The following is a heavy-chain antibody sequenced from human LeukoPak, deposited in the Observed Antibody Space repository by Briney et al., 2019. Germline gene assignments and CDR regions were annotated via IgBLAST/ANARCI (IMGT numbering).Heavy chain of an antibody. CDR3: VRGAFDV. V-gene: IGHV3-30*04. CDR1: GFTFSRYV. J-gene: IGHJ3*01. CDR2: ISIDGSER. Sequence: PGGSLRLSCAASGFTFSRYVMSWVRQAPGKGLEWVAIISIDGSERYYADSVKGRLTVSRDNSKNTLFLEVNGLRPEDTGVYFCVRGAFDVWGQGTVTVSS.